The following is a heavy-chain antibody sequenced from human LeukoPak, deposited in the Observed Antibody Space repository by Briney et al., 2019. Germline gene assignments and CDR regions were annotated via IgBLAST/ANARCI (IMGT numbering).Heavy chain of an antibody. CDR3: ARDRNTMVRGVSPL. CDR1: GFTFSSYS. Sequence: GGSLRLSCAASGFTFSSYSMNWVRQAPGKGLEWVSSISSSSSYIYYADSVKGRFTSSRDNAKNSLYLQMNSLRAEDTAVYYCARDRNTMVRGVSPLWGQGTLVTVSS. V-gene: IGHV3-21*01. D-gene: IGHD3-10*01. J-gene: IGHJ4*02. CDR2: ISSSSSYI.